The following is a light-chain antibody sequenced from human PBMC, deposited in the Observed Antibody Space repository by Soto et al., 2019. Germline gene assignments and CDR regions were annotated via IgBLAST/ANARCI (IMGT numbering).Light chain of an antibody. CDR2: AVS. J-gene: IGKJ1*01. CDR3: QQYGSSRWT. CDR1: ESVSDSQ. V-gene: IGKV3-20*01. Sequence: EIVLTQSPGTLSLSPGERATLSCRTSESVSDSQLAWHQQKPGQAPRLLIYAVSTRATGLADRFSGSGSGTDFTLTISRLQPEDFAVYYCQQYGSSRWTFGQGTKVDIK.